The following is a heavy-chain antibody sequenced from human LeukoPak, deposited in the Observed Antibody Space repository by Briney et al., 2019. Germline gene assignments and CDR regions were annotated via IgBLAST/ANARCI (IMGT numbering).Heavy chain of an antibody. CDR2: IYHSGST. D-gene: IGHD3-10*01. CDR1: GGSISSSGYY. Sequence: PSETLSLTCTVSGGSISSSGYYWGWIRQPPGKGLEWIGSIYHSGSTYYNPSLKSRVTISVDTSKNQFSLKLSSVTAADTAVFYCAGSDYYYYMDVWGKGTTVTVSS. V-gene: IGHV4-39*01. CDR3: AGSDYYYYMDV. J-gene: IGHJ6*03.